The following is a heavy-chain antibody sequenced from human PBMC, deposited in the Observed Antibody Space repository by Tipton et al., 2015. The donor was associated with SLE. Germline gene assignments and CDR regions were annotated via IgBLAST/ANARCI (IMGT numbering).Heavy chain of an antibody. CDR3: ARDHPVAGPFDY. CDR1: GGSFSGYY. J-gene: IGHJ4*02. V-gene: IGHV4-34*01. CDR2: INHSGST. D-gene: IGHD6-19*01. Sequence: GLVKPSETLSLTCAVYGGSFSGYYWGWIRQPPGKGLEWIGEINHSGSTNYNPSLKSRVTISVDTSKNQFSLKLNAVTAADTAVYYCARDHPVAGPFDYWGQGTLVTVSS.